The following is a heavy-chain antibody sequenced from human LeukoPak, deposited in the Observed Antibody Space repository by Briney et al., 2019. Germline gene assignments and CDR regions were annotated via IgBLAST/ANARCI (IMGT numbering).Heavy chain of an antibody. CDR1: GYTFTGYD. Sequence: ASVRVSCKASGYTFTGYDINWVRQATGQGLEWMGWMNPNSGNTGYAQKFQGRVTMTRNTSISTAYMELSSLRSEDTAVYYCARGKARDGYNYPGIFDYWGQGTLVTVSS. D-gene: IGHD5-24*01. V-gene: IGHV1-8*01. CDR3: ARGKARDGYNYPGIFDY. J-gene: IGHJ4*02. CDR2: MNPNSGNT.